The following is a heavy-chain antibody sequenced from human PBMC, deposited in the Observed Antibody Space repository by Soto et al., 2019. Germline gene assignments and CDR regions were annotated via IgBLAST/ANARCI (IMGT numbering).Heavy chain of an antibody. D-gene: IGHD5-12*01. CDR2: IIPIFGTA. Sequence: QVQLVQSGAEVKKPGSSVKVSCKASGGTFSNYAISWVRQAPGQGLEWMGGIIPIFGTANYAQKFQGRVTSTANESTSTTDVELSSLRSEDTAIYYCAVGSVDIVPTGMKPFDPWGQGTLVTVSS. V-gene: IGHV1-69*12. CDR1: GGTFSNYA. J-gene: IGHJ5*02. CDR3: AVGSVDIVPTGMKPFDP.